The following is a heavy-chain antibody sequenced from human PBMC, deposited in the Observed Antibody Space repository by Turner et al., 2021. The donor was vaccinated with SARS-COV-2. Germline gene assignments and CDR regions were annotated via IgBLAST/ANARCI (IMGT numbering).Heavy chain of an antibody. CDR2: IYYSGST. J-gene: IGHJ5*02. D-gene: IGHD3-10*01. CDR1: GGSICSSSYY. V-gene: IGHV4-39*01. CDR3: APSPITMVRGVITFGWFDP. Sequence: QLQLQESGPGLVKPSETLSPTGTVSGGSICSSSYYWGWIRQPPGKGLEWIGIIYYSGSTYYNPSLKSRVTISVDTSKNQFSLKLISVTAADTAVYYCAPSPITMVRGVITFGWFDPWGQGTLVTFSS.